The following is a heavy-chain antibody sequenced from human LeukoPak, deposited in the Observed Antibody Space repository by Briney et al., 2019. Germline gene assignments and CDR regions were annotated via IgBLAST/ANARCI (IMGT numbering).Heavy chain of an antibody. CDR3: ARSWGPEEVGFDY. V-gene: IGHV4-59*08. CDR1: GGSISSYY. D-gene: IGHD1-14*01. J-gene: IGHJ4*02. CDR2: MYYSGST. Sequence: PSETLSLTCTVSGGSISSYYWSWIRQPPGKGLEWMGYMYYSGSTNYNPSLKSRVTISVDTSKNQSSLKLSSVPAADTAVYYCARSWGPEEVGFDYWGQGTLVTVSS.